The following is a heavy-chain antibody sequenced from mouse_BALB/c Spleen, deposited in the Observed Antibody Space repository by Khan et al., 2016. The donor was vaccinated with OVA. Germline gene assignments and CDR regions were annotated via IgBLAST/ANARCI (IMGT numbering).Heavy chain of an antibody. Sequence: EVQGVESGGGLVKPGGSLKVSCAASGFTFSNYAMSWVRQTPEKRLEWVASISSGGRTYYPDSVKGRFTISRDNARNILYLQMSSQGSEDTAMYYCARDYWFVYWGQGTLVTVSA. CDR2: ISSGGRT. CDR3: ARDYWFVY. J-gene: IGHJ3*01. CDR1: GFTFSNYA. V-gene: IGHV5-6-5*01.